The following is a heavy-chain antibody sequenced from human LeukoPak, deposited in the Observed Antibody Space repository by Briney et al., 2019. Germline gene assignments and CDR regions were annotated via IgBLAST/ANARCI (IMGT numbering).Heavy chain of an antibody. Sequence: GGSLRLSCAASGFTFSSYAMHWVRQAPGKGLEYVSAISSNGGSTYYANSVKGRFTISRDNAKNSLYLQMNSLRADDTAVYYCARERTTIVSGTTIGAYWGQGTLVTVSS. J-gene: IGHJ4*02. CDR3: ARERTTIVSGTTIGAY. CDR1: GFTFSSYA. V-gene: IGHV3-64*01. D-gene: IGHD2/OR15-2a*01. CDR2: ISSNGGST.